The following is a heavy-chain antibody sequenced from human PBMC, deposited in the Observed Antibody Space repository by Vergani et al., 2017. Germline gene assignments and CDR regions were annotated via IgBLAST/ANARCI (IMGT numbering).Heavy chain of an antibody. CDR3: ARDLGGGPPDYYYYMDV. CDR1: GGSISSGGYS. D-gene: IGHD3-16*01. J-gene: IGHJ6*03. Sequence: QVQLQESGPGLVKPSQTLSLTCAVSGGSISSGGYSWSWIRQPPGKGLEWIGYIYHSGSTYYNPSLKSRVTISVDRSKNQFSLKLSSVTAADTAVYYCARDLGGGPPDYYYYMDVWGKXP. V-gene: IGHV4-30-2*01. CDR2: IYHSGST.